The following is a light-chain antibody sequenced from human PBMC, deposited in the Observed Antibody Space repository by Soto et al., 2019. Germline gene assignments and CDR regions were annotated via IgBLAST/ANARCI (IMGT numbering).Light chain of an antibody. CDR2: GAS. J-gene: IGKJ1*01. CDR1: QSVSSN. CDR3: QWDNNWS. Sequence: EVVLTQSPATLSVSPGDRATLSCRASQSVSSNLAWYQQRPGQAPRLLIYGASTRATGIPARFSGSGSGTEFTLTISGLQSEDFAVYYRQWDNNWSCGPGTKVDIK. V-gene: IGKV3-15*01.